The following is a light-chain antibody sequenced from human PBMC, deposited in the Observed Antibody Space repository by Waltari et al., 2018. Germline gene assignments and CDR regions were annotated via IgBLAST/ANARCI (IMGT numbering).Light chain of an antibody. Sequence: QSVLTQPPSVSGAPGQRVTISCTGSGSNNGAGPAVPWYQQLPRAAPKLLIYGSTSRPLGVPARFFGSTSGTSASLAITGLQAEDEADYYCQSYDTSLSVVFGGGTKLTVL. CDR1: GSNNGAGPA. V-gene: IGLV1-40*01. CDR2: GST. J-gene: IGLJ3*02. CDR3: QSYDTSLSVV.